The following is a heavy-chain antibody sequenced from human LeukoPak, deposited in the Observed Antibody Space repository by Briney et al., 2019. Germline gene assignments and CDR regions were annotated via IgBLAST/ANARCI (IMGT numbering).Heavy chain of an antibody. CDR3: ARGAQYYYQFMGGEDDVSHAFDI. J-gene: IGHJ3*02. V-gene: IGHV4-39*07. CDR1: GGSISSSSYY. CDR2: IYYSGST. D-gene: IGHD3-10*01. Sequence: PSETLSLTCTVSGGSISSSSYYWGWIRQPPGKGLEWIGSIYYSGSTYYNPSLKSRVTISVDTSKNQFSLKLSSVTAADTAVYYCARGAQYYYQFMGGEDDVSHAFDIWGQGTMVTVSS.